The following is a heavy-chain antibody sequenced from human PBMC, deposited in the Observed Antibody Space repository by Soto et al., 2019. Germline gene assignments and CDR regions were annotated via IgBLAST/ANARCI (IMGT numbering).Heavy chain of an antibody. CDR2: IDPSDSYT. CDR1: GYSFTSYW. D-gene: IGHD4-4*01. V-gene: IGHV5-10-1*03. CDR3: PRHRDYSTYFDAFDI. J-gene: IGHJ3*02. Sequence: EVQLVQSGAEVKKPGESLRISCKGSGYSFTSYWISWVRQMPGKGLEWMGRIDPSDSYTNYSPSFQGHVTISADKSISTAYLQWSSLKASDTAMYYCPRHRDYSTYFDAFDIWGQGTMVTVSS.